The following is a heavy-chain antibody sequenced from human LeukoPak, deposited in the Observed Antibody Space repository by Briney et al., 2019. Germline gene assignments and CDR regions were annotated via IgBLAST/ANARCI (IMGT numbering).Heavy chain of an antibody. J-gene: IGHJ4*02. CDR3: ARDQGIQLWLPLDY. Sequence: GGSLRLSCAASGFTFSSYSMNWVRQAPGKGLEWVSSISSSSSYIFYADSVKGRFTISRDNAKNSLYLQMNSLRAEDTAVYYCARDQGIQLWLPLDYWGQGTLVTVSS. V-gene: IGHV3-21*01. CDR1: GFTFSSYS. D-gene: IGHD5-18*01. CDR2: ISSSSSYI.